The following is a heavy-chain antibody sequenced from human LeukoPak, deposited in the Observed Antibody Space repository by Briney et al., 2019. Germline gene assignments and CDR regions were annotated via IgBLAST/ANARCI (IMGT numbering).Heavy chain of an antibody. J-gene: IGHJ3*02. D-gene: IGHD3-22*01. CDR1: GFTFGDYV. Sequence: GGSLRLSCTASGFTFGDYVMSWVRQAPGKGLEWVSFIRSKTYGGTTEYAASVKGRFTISRDDSKSIAYLQMNSLKTEDTALYYCSRLSGGYYDFDIWGQGTMVTVSS. CDR3: SRLSGGYYDFDI. CDR2: IRSKTYGGTT. V-gene: IGHV3-49*04.